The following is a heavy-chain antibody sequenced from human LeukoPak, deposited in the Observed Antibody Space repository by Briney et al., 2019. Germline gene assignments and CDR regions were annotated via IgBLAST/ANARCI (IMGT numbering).Heavy chain of an antibody. Sequence: GGSLRLSCAASGFIFSNYVMSWVRQSPGKGLEWVSAISGSGGSTYYADSVKGRFIISRDNSKNTLYLQMNGLRAGDTAIYYCAKGGRQLERTVDSWGQGSLVTVSS. CDR1: GFIFSNYV. D-gene: IGHD1-1*01. V-gene: IGHV3-23*01. J-gene: IGHJ4*02. CDR2: ISGSGGST. CDR3: AKGGRQLERTVDS.